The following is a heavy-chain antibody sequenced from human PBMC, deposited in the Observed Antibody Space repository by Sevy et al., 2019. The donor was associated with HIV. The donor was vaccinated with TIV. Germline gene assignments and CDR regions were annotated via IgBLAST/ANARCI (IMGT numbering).Heavy chain of an antibody. Sequence: SETLSLTCSVSGGSMRSYLWSWIRQTPGKGLEWIGNINDRGFINYNPSLTSQVTISIDTSKNHFSLKLASLTAADTAVYYCARAVGSGSYYDWYFDLWGRCILVTVSS. CDR3: ARAVGSGSYYDWYFDL. J-gene: IGHJ2*01. V-gene: IGHV4-59*01. CDR2: INDRGFI. CDR1: GGSMRSYL. D-gene: IGHD3-10*01.